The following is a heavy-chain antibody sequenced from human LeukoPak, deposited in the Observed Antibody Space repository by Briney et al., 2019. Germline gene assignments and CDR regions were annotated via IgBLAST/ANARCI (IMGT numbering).Heavy chain of an antibody. D-gene: IGHD3-22*01. CDR1: GGSISSYY. CDR3: ARDRDYYDSSGYWTPLDY. J-gene: IGHJ4*02. V-gene: IGHV4-4*07. Sequence: SETLSLTCTVSGGSISSYYWSWIRQPAGKGLEWIGRLYTSGSTNYNPSLKSRVTMSGDMSKNQLSLKLRSVTAADTAVYYCARDRDYYDSSGYWTPLDYWGQGTLVTVSS. CDR2: LYTSGST.